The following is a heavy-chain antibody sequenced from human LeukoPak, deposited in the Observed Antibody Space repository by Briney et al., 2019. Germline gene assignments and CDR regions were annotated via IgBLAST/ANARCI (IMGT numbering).Heavy chain of an antibody. CDR2: IIPIFGTA. J-gene: IGHJ6*02. Sequence: GASVKVSCKASGGTFSSYAISWVRQAPGQGLEWMGGIIPIFGTANYAQKFQGRVTITADESTSTAYMELSSLRSEDTAVYYCARGDNSGWRSPYYYYYGMDVWGQGTTVTVSS. V-gene: IGHV1-69*13. CDR1: GGTFSSYA. D-gene: IGHD6-25*01. CDR3: ARGDNSGWRSPYYYYYGMDV.